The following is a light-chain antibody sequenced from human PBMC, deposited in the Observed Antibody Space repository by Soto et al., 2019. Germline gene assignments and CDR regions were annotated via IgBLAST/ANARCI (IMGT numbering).Light chain of an antibody. J-gene: IGKJ4*01. Sequence: DIVMTQSPDSLTVSRGERAAVNCKSSHSVLYSSNNKNYLAWYQQRPGQPPKLLIYWASTRESGVPERFSGSGSGTDFTLTISRLEPEDFAVYYCQQYGSTPLTFGGGTKVDIK. V-gene: IGKV4-1*01. CDR3: QQYGSTPLT. CDR2: WAS. CDR1: HSVLYSSNNKNY.